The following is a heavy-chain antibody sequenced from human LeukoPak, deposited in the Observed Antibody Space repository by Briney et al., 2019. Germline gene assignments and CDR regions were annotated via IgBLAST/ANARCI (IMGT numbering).Heavy chain of an antibody. Sequence: ASVKVSCKASGYTFTGYYMHWVRQAPGQGLEWMGWINLNSGGTNYAQKFQGRVTMTRDTSISTAYMELSRLRSDDTAVYYCARVSTLWFGGLDPWGQGTLVTVSS. V-gene: IGHV1-2*02. J-gene: IGHJ5*02. CDR3: ARVSTLWFGGLDP. D-gene: IGHD3-10*01. CDR1: GYTFTGYY. CDR2: INLNSGGT.